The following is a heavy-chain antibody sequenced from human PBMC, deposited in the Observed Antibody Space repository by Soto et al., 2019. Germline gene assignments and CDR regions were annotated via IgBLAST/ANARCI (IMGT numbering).Heavy chain of an antibody. V-gene: IGHV1-69*01. CDR1: GGSFGSSA. CDR3: ARLRRDWGDAFDL. CDR2: IIPVFDKA. J-gene: IGHJ3*01. Sequence: QVQLVQSGADVKKSGSSVKVSCKTSGGSFGSSAISWVRQAPAQGLEWMGEIIPVFDKANYAQNFQGRLTITADELTGTVFMELSSLRSEDTAVYFCARLRRDWGDAFDLGGLGTVVTVSS. D-gene: IGHD3-16*01.